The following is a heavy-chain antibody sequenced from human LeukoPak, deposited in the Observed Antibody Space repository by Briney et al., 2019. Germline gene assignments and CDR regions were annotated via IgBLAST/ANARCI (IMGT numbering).Heavy chain of an antibody. CDR1: GFTFSSYW. J-gene: IGHJ5*02. CDR2: INPDGTST. CDR3: ARDAGDCGGDCPRWFDP. Sequence: PGGSLRLSCAASGFTFSSYWMHWVRQTPGKGLVWVSRINPDGTSTNYADSVKGRFTISRDNAKNMVDLQMNSLRGEDTAVYYCARDAGDCGGDCPRWFDPWGQGTLVTVSS. V-gene: IGHV3-74*01. D-gene: IGHD2-21*02.